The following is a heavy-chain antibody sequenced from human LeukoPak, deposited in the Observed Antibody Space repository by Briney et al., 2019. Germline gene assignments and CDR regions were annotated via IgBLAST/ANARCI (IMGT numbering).Heavy chain of an antibody. J-gene: IGHJ4*02. D-gene: IGHD1-26*01. CDR1: GFTFSSYG. CDR2: VSYDGSNK. CDR3: AKEHVLYSGSYGSPDY. V-gene: IGHV3-30*18. Sequence: HSGRSLRLSCAASGFTFSSYGMHWVRQAPGKGLEWVAVVSYDGSNKYYADSVKGRFTISRDNSKNSLHLQMNSLRAEDTAVYYCAKEHVLYSGSYGSPDYWGQGTLVTVSS.